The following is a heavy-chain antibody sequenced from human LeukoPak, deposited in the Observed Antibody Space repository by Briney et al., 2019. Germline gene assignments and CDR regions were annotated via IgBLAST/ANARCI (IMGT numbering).Heavy chain of an antibody. J-gene: IGHJ4*02. V-gene: IGHV4-59*11. CDR3: ATIKRGDIFSYFDF. D-gene: IGHD5-18*01. CDR1: GGSITTHY. Sequence: PSETLSLTCTVSGGSITTHYWSWIRQPPGKGLEWIAYLRDSVTTKDTPSLKSRVTLSADTSKNQYFLRLTSVTAADTAVYYCATIKRGDIFSYFDFWGQGILVTVSS. CDR2: LRDSVTT.